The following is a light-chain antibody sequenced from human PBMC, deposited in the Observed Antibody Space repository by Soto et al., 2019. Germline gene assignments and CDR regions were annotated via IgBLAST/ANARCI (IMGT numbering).Light chain of an antibody. Sequence: QSVLTQPPSVSGARGQRVTISCTGSSSNIGAGYDVHWYQQLPGTAPKLLIYGNNNRPSGVPDRFSGSKSGTSASLAITGLQAEDEADYFCQSYDHSLGGSGVFGTGTKVTVL. CDR3: QSYDHSLGGSGV. J-gene: IGLJ1*01. V-gene: IGLV1-40*01. CDR1: SSNIGAGYD. CDR2: GNN.